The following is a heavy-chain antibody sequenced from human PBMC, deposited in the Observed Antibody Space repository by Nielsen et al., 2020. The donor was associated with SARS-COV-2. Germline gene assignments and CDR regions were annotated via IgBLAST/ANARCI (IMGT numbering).Heavy chain of an antibody. D-gene: IGHD1-26*01. V-gene: IGHV4-31*03. Sequence: LRLSCTVSGGSIGSGGYYWSWIRQHPGKGLEWIGYIYYSGSTYYNPSLKSRVTISVDTSKNQFSLKLSSVTAADTAVYYCATLYSGSYWYYFDYWGQGTLVTVSS. CDR1: GGSIGSGGYY. J-gene: IGHJ4*02. CDR2: IYYSGST. CDR3: ATLYSGSYWYYFDY.